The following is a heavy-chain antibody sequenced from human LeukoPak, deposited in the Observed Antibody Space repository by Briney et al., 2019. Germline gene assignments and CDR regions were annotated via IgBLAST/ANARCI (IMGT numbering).Heavy chain of an antibody. J-gene: IGHJ4*02. D-gene: IGHD6-19*01. CDR2: IYYSGST. Sequence: SETLSLTCTVSGGSISSSSYYWGWIRQPPGKGLEWIGSIYYSGSTYHNPSLKSRVTISVDTSKNQFSLKLSSVTAADTAVYYCARERAAVAGRRFDYWGQGTLVTVSS. V-gene: IGHV4-39*07. CDR1: GGSISSSSYY. CDR3: ARERAAVAGRRFDY.